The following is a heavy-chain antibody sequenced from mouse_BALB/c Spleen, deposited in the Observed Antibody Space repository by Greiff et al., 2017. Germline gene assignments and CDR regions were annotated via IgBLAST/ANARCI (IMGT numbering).Heavy chain of an antibody. CDR3: ALYGNHAMDY. Sequence: VQLKESGAELVRQGALVKLSCKASGFNIKDYYMHWVKQRPEQGLEWIGWIDPENGNTIYDPKFQGKASITADTSSNTAYLQLSSLTSEDTAVYYCALYGNHAMDYWGQGTSVTVSS. V-gene: IGHV14-1*02. CDR2: IDPENGNT. CDR1: GFNIKDYY. D-gene: IGHD2-1*01. J-gene: IGHJ4*01.